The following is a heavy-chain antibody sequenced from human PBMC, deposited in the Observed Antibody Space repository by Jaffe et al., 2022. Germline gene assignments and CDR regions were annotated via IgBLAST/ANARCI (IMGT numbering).Heavy chain of an antibody. CDR2: ISSSSSYI. V-gene: IGHV3-21*01. Sequence: EVQLVESGGGLVKPGGSLRLSCAASGFTFSSYSMNWVRQAPGKGLEWVSSISSSSSYIYYADSVKGRFTISRDNAKNSLYLQMNSLRAEDTAVYYCARGPPDLDIVVVVADTYYFDYWGQGTLVTVSS. D-gene: IGHD2-15*01. CDR1: GFTFSSYS. CDR3: ARGPPDLDIVVVVADTYYFDY. J-gene: IGHJ4*02.